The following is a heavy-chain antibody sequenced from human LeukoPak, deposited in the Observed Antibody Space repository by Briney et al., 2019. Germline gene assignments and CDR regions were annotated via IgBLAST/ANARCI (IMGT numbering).Heavy chain of an antibody. D-gene: IGHD5-18*01. Sequence: SETLSLTCTVSGGSISSNGYYWGWIRQPPGQGLEGIGSMYHSGYTYYNPSLKSRVTISLDTSKNQFSLKLSSVTAADTAVYYCARHRGNSYGPIDYWDQGTLVTVSS. J-gene: IGHJ4*02. CDR2: MYHSGYT. CDR1: GGSISSNGYY. CDR3: ARHRGNSYGPIDY. V-gene: IGHV4-39*01.